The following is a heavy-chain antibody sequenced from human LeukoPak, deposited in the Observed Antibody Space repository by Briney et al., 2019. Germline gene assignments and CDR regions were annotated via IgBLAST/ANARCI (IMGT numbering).Heavy chain of an antibody. Sequence: PGGSLRLSCAASGFTFSSYWMSWVRQAPGKGLEWVANIKQDGSEKYYVDSVKGRFTISRDNAKNSLYLQMNSLRAEDTAVYYCARAGDGYKPYYYYYGMDVWGQGTTVTVSS. CDR3: ARAGDGYKPYYYYYGMDV. J-gene: IGHJ6*02. D-gene: IGHD5-24*01. CDR2: IKQDGSEK. CDR1: GFTFSSYW. V-gene: IGHV3-7*03.